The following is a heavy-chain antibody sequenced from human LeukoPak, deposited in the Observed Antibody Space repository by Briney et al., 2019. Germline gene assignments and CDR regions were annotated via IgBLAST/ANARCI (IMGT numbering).Heavy chain of an antibody. CDR3: VRDSNFKIDY. Sequence: PGGSLTLSCAASGFPFSNYWMHWVRRAPGEGLVWVSRINHDGGDISYADSVKGRSTISRDNAKNTLYLQMNSLRADDTAIYYCVRDSNFKIDYWGQGTLVTVSS. CDR1: GFPFSNYW. J-gene: IGHJ4*02. D-gene: IGHD5-24*01. V-gene: IGHV3-74*01. CDR2: INHDGGDI.